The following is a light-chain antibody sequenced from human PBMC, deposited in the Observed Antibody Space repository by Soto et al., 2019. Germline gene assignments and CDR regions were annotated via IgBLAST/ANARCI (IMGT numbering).Light chain of an antibody. CDR2: DVS. V-gene: IGLV2-11*01. Sequence: QSALTQPRSVSGSPGQSVTISCTGTSSDVGGYNYVSWYQQHPGKAPKVVIYDVSKRPSGVPDRFSGSKSGNTASLTISGLQAEDEADYYCCSFAGSYTFDVVFGGGTKLTVL. CDR1: SSDVGGYNY. J-gene: IGLJ2*01. CDR3: CSFAGSYTFDVV.